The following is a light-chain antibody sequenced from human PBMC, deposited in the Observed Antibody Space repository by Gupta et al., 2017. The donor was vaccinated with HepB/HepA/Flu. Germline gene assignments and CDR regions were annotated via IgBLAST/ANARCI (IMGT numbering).Light chain of an antibody. CDR2: GAS. CDR1: QSVSSSY. J-gene: IGKJ4*01. V-gene: IGKV3-20*01. Sequence: LQQPPGTLSLSPGERATLSCRASQSVSSSYLAWYHQQTGQAPRLLFDGASSRAPVIPNLCSGSCSRNVFIPTSSRLQPEDAALYYRQKYGSPLQAFGGGTKVDI. CDR3: QKYGSPLQA.